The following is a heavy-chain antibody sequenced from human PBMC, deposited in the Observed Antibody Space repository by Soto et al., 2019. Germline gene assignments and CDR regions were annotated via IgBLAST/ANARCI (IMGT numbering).Heavy chain of an antibody. D-gene: IGHD2-15*01. CDR2: INSDGRST. Sequence: GGSLRLSCAASGFTFSSYWMHWVRQAPGKGLVWVSRINSDGRSTSYADSVKGRFTISRDNGKNTMYLKMNSLGAADADVYSCPRGGCSGGSCYYDAFDIWGQGTMVTVSS. CDR3: PRGGCSGGSCYYDAFDI. J-gene: IGHJ3*02. V-gene: IGHV3-74*01. CDR1: GFTFSSYW.